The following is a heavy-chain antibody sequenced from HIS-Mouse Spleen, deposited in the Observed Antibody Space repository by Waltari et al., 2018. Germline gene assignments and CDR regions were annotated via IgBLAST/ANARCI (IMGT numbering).Heavy chain of an antibody. V-gene: IGHV2-70*15. CDR1: GFSLSTSGMC. Sequence: QVTLRESGPALVKPTQTLTLTCTFPGFSLSTSGMCVGWLRQPPGKALEWLARIDWDDDKYYSTSLKTRLTISRDTSKNQVVLTMTNMDPLDTATYYCARIAEGYTSGWYAFDYWGQGTLVTVSS. CDR3: ARIAEGYTSGWYAFDY. CDR2: IDWDDDK. D-gene: IGHD6-19*01. J-gene: IGHJ4*02.